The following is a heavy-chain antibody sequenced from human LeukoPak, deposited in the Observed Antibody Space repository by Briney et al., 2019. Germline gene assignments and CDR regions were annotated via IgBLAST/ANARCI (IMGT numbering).Heavy chain of an antibody. V-gene: IGHV3-21*01. CDR3: ARQSRYFDWLLITSYYYYYYMDV. D-gene: IGHD3-9*01. CDR1: GFTFSSYS. CDR2: ISTSSSYI. Sequence: PGGSLRLSCAASGFTFSSYSMSWVRQAPGKGLEWVSSISTSSSYIYYADSVKGRFTISRDNAKNSLYLQMSSLRAEDTAVYYCARQSRYFDWLLITSYYYYYYMDVWGKGTTVTISS. J-gene: IGHJ6*03.